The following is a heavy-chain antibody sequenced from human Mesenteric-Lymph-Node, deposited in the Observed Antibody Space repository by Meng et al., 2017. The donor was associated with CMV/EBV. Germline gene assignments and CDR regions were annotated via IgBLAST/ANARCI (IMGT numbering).Heavy chain of an antibody. CDR2: ISSSSSYI. D-gene: IGHD3-3*01. CDR1: GFTFSSYS. CDR3: ARGRAIFGVVIKRYFDL. J-gene: IGHJ2*01. Sequence: GFTFSSYSMNWVRQAPGKGLEWVSSISSSSSYIYYADSVKGRFTISRDNAKNSLYLQMNSLRAEDTAVYYCARGRAIFGVVIKRYFDLWGRGILVTVSS. V-gene: IGHV3-21*01.